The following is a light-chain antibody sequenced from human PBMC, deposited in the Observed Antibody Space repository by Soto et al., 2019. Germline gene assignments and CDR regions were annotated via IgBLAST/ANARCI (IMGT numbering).Light chain of an antibody. J-gene: IGKJ1*01. Sequence: DIQMTQSPSTLSASVGDRVTIIFRASQSISSWLAWYQQKGGKAPKLLIYDASSLESGVPSRFSGSGSGTEFTLTISSLQPDDFATYYCQQYNSYSSFGQGTKVDIK. V-gene: IGKV1-5*02. CDR3: QQYNSYSS. CDR2: DAS. CDR1: QSISSW.